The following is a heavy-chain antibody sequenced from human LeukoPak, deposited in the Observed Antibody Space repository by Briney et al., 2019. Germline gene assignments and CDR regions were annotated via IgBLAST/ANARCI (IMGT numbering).Heavy chain of an antibody. CDR1: GGSISSGDFY. CDR2: IYYSGST. Sequence: SETLSLTCTVSGGSISSGDFYWSWIRQPPGKGLEWIGYIYYSGSTYYNPSLESRVTISVDTSKNQFSLKLSSVTAADTAVYNTPTSRGGGTYHAGSGYYWDFDYWGQGTLVTVSS. J-gene: IGHJ4*02. D-gene: IGHD3-22*01. CDR3: PTSRGGGTYHAGSGYYWDFDY. V-gene: IGHV4-30-4*01.